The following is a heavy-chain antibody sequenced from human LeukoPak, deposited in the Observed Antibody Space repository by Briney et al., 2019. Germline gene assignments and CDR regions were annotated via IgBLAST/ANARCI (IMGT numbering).Heavy chain of an antibody. CDR3: ARRYDASEYYYYGMDV. D-gene: IGHD3-22*01. CDR2: ISSSGSTI. Sequence: GGSLRLSCAASGFTFSSYEMNWVRQAPGKGLEWVSYISSSGSTIYYADSVKGRFTISRDNAKNSLYLQMNSLRAEDTAVYYCARRYDASEYYYYGMDVWGQGTTVTVSS. V-gene: IGHV3-48*03. CDR1: GFTFSSYE. J-gene: IGHJ6*02.